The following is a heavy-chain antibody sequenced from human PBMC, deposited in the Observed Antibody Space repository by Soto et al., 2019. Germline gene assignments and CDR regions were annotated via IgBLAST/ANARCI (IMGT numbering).Heavy chain of an antibody. D-gene: IGHD3-10*01. Sequence: SETLSLTCTVSGGSISNYYCSWIRQTPGKGLEYIGFIYNSGTTNYHPSLKSRVTISIDTSKSQFYLKLTSVTAADTAIYYCATRFYFSGVLFDYWGPGTQVTSPQ. J-gene: IGHJ4*02. CDR2: IYNSGTT. CDR1: GGSISNYY. V-gene: IGHV4-59*13. CDR3: ATRFYFSGVLFDY.